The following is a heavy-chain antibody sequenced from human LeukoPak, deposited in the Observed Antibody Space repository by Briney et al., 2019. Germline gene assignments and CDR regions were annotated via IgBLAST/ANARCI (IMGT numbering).Heavy chain of an antibody. Sequence: ASVRDSCKASGYTFTRYGITWVRQAPGQGLEWMGWISAYNGNTKNAQKVQGRVTMTTDTSTSTAYMELRSLRSDDTAVYYCARGYSDYDLDYWGQGTLVTVSS. CDR2: ISAYNGNT. J-gene: IGHJ4*02. D-gene: IGHD5-12*01. CDR3: ARGYSDYDLDY. CDR1: GYTFTRYG. V-gene: IGHV1-18*01.